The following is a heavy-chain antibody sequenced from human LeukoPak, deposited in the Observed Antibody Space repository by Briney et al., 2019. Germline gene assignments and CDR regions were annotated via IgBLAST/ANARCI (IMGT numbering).Heavy chain of an antibody. J-gene: IGHJ5*01. V-gene: IGHV1-69*01. D-gene: IGHD6-13*01. Sequence: SVKVSCKASGGTFSSYAIGWVRQAPGQGLEWMGGIIPIFGTANYAQKFQGRVTITADESTSTAYMELSSLRSEDTAVYYCARTDIAAAGNWFDSWGQGTLVTVSS. CDR3: ARTDIAAAGNWFDS. CDR2: IIPIFGTA. CDR1: GGTFSSYA.